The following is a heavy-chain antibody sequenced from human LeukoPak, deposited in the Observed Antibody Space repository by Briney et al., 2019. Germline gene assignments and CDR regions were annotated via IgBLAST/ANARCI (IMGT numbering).Heavy chain of an antibody. CDR2: ISSSSSYI. CDR1: GFSFSNYN. J-gene: IGHJ4*02. D-gene: IGHD3-10*01. CDR3: AGGVRGASFDY. V-gene: IGHV3-21*01. Sequence: GGSLRLSCAASGFSFSNYNMNWVRQAPGKGLEWVSSISSSSSYIYYADSVKGRFTISRDNAKNSLYLQMNSLRAEDTAVYYCAGGVRGASFDYWGQGTLVTVSS.